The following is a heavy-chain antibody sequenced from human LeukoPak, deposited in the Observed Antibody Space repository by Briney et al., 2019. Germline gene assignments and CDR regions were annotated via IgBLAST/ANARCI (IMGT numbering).Heavy chain of an antibody. CDR3: AKEHSSGWRYFDY. CDR1: GFTFGDYA. V-gene: IGHV3-9*01. J-gene: IGHJ4*02. CDR2: ISWNSGSI. Sequence: GGSLRLSCAASGFTFGDYAMHWVRQAPGKGLKWVSGISWNSGSIGYADSVKGRFTISRDNAKNSLYLQMNSLRAEDTALYYCAKEHSSGWRYFDYWGQGTLVTVSS. D-gene: IGHD6-19*01.